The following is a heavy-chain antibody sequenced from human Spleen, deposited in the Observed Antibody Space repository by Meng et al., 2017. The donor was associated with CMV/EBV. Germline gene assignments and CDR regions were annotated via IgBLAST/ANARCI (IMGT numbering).Heavy chain of an antibody. Sequence: GGSLKISCAASGFTFSDYYMNWIRQAPGKGLEWVSYISSSGNTIYYADSVKGRFTISRDNAKNSLYLQMNSLRAEDTAVYYCASDIITVSDYWGQGTLVTVSS. CDR1: GFTFSDYY. D-gene: IGHD3-10*01. J-gene: IGHJ4*02. CDR3: ASDIITVSDY. V-gene: IGHV3-11*04. CDR2: ISSSGNTI.